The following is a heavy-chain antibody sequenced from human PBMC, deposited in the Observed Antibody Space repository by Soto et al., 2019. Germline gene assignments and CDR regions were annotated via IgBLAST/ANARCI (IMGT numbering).Heavy chain of an antibody. V-gene: IGHV3-30*18. D-gene: IGHD3-16*01. CDR2: ISSDGRNQ. CDR3: AKRGPDVHKSLPS. J-gene: IGHJ4*02. CDR1: GFTFSSFG. Sequence: QVQLVESGGGVVQPGRSLRLSCGASGFTFSSFGMHWVRQAPGKGLEWVADISSDGRNQFYADSVKGRFTISRDNSKNKLYLQMIRLSPQDKAVYYCAKRGPDVHKSLPSWGQGTLVTVSS.